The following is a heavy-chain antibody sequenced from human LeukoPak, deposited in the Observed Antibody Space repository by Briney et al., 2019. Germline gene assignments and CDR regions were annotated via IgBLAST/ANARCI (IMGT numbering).Heavy chain of an antibody. CDR2: ISYDGSNK. CDR1: GFTFSSYA. V-gene: IGHV3-30-3*01. Sequence: GRSLRLSCAASGFTFSSYAMHWVRQAPGKGLEWVAVISYDGSNKYYADSVKGRFTISRDNSKNTLYLQMNSLRAEDTAVYYCARESRGYSSSWNNYYYYYGMDVWGQGTTVTVSS. CDR3: ARESRGYSSSWNNYYYYYGMDV. J-gene: IGHJ6*02. D-gene: IGHD6-13*01.